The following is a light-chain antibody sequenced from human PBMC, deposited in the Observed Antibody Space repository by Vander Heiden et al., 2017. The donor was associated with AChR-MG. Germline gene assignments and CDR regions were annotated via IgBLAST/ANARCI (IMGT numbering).Light chain of an antibody. J-gene: IGLJ2*01. Sequence: NFVLTQPHSVSESPGKTVTISCTRSGGSIASNYVQWYQQRPGSAPTTVICDDNHRPSGVPDRFSGSIDSSSNSASLIISGLKTEDEADYYCQSYDDTNHGVFGGGTKLNVL. CDR2: DDN. V-gene: IGLV6-57*03. CDR1: GGSIASNY. CDR3: QSYDDTNHGV.